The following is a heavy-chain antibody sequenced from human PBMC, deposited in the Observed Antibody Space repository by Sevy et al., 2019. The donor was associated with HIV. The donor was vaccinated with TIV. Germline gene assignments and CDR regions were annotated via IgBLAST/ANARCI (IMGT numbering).Heavy chain of an antibody. Sequence: SETLSLTCAVYGVSFSGYYWSWIRQPPGKGLEWIGEINHSGSTNYNPSLKGRVTISVDTSKNQFSLKLSSVTAADTAVYYCARSGRRYSSGWYSTSGDAFDIWGQGTMVTVSS. CDR2: INHSGST. CDR3: ARSGRRYSSGWYSTSGDAFDI. V-gene: IGHV4-34*01. D-gene: IGHD6-19*01. J-gene: IGHJ3*02. CDR1: GVSFSGYY.